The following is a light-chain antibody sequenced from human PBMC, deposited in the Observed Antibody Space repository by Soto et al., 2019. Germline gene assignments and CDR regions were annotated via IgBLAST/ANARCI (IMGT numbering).Light chain of an antibody. CDR1: ISNIGSNY. V-gene: IGLV1-47*01. J-gene: IGLJ1*01. CDR2: TND. CDR3: AAWDDSLSGYV. Sequence: QSVLTQPPSASGTPGQRVTISCSGSISNIGSNYVYWYQQLPGTAPKLLIYTNDQRPSGVPDRFSGSKSKSGTSASLAISGLRSEDEADYYCAAWDDSLSGYVFGTGTKVTVL.